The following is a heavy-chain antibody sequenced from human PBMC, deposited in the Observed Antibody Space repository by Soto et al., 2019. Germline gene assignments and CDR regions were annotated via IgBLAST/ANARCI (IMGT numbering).Heavy chain of an antibody. CDR2: IYYSGST. Sequence: SETLSLTCTVSGGSISSGGYYWSWIRQHPGKGLEWIGYIYYSGSTYYNPSLKSRVTISEDTSKNQLSLKLSSVTAAETAVYYCARESGCSGGSCRHPRYFDIWGQGTMVTVSS. CDR3: ARESGCSGGSCRHPRYFDI. D-gene: IGHD2-15*01. V-gene: IGHV4-31*03. CDR1: GGSISSGGYY. J-gene: IGHJ3*02.